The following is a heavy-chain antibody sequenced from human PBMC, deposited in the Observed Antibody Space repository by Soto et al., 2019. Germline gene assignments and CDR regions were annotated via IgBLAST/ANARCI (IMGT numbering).Heavy chain of an antibody. CDR2: IYTGGNT. D-gene: IGHD3-10*01. CDR1: GFPVSNNG. J-gene: IGHJ3*02. Sequence: GGSQRLSCTASGFPVSNNGMSWVRQAPGKGLEWVSVIYTGGNTDYADSVKGRFTISRDNSKNILYLQMNSLRAEDTAVYYCVKHRGNPSGAFDIWGQGTMVTVS. CDR3: VKHRGNPSGAFDI. V-gene: IGHV3-66*04.